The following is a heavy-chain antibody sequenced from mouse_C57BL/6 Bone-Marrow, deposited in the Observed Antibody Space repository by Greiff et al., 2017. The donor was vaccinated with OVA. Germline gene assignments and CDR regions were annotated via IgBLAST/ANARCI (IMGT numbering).Heavy chain of an antibody. V-gene: IGHV1-15*01. Sequence: SGAELVRPGASVTLSCKASGYTFTDYEMHWVKQTPVHGLEWIGAIDPETGGTAYNQKFKGKAILTADKSSSTAYMELRSLTSEDSAVYYCTGGTGAAWFAYWGQGTLVTVSA. J-gene: IGHJ3*01. D-gene: IGHD3-3*01. CDR3: TGGTGAAWFAY. CDR1: GYTFTDYE. CDR2: IDPETGGT.